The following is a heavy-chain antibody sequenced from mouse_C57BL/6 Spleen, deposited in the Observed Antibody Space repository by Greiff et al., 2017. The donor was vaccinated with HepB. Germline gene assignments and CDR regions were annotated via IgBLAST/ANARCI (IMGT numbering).Heavy chain of an antibody. V-gene: IGHV5-17*01. CDR3: ARYYGSSYGAMDY. J-gene: IGHJ4*01. D-gene: IGHD1-1*01. CDR2: ISSGSSTI. CDR1: GFTFSDYG. Sequence: EVNVVESGGGLVKPGGSLKLSCAASGFTFSDYGMHWVRQAPEKGLEWVAYISSGSSTIYYADTVKGRFTISRDNAKNTLFLQMTSLRSEDTAMYYCARYYGSSYGAMDYWGQGTSVTVSS.